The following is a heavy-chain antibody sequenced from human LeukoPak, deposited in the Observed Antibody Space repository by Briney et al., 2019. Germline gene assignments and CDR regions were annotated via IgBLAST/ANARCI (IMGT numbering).Heavy chain of an antibody. CDR1: GGSISSYY. Sequence: SETLSLTCTVSGGSISSYYWSWIRQPPGKGLEWIGFVYYSGNTNYNPSLKSRVTISVDTSKNQFSLKLSSVTAADTAVYYCARLGYQLPRDYWGQGTLVTVSS. V-gene: IGHV4-59*12. D-gene: IGHD2-2*01. J-gene: IGHJ4*02. CDR3: ARLGYQLPRDY. CDR2: VYYSGNT.